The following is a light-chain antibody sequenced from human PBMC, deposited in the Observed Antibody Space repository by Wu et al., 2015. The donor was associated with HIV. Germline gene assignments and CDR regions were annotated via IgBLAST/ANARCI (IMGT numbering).Light chain of an antibody. J-gene: IGKJ1*01. CDR1: QSIGSTD. CDR2: DAS. V-gene: IGKV3-20*01. Sequence: EIVLTQSPGTLSLSPGDSATLSCRASQSIGSTDLAWYQQRPGQAPRLLIYDASTRATGIPDRFSGRGSGRDFTLIISRLQPEDFAVYYCHQYGSSTRTFGQGTKVEI. CDR3: HQYGSSTRT.